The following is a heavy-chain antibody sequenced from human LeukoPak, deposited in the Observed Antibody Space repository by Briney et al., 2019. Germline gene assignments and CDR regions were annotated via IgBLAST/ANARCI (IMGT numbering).Heavy chain of an antibody. CDR2: INPSGGSP. Sequence: ASVEVFCKASGYTFTSYYMHWVRQAPGQGLEWMAIINPSGGSPTYAQKFQGRVTMTSDTSTSAVYVELSSLRSEDTAVYYCARDGGSHDFDYWGQGTLVTVSS. V-gene: IGHV1-46*01. J-gene: IGHJ4*02. CDR3: ARDGGSHDFDY. CDR1: GYTFTSYY. D-gene: IGHD2-15*01.